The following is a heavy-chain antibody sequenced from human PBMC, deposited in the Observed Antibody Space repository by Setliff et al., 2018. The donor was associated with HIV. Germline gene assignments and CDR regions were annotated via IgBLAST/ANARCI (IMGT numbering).Heavy chain of an antibody. CDR3: VRHFWSSTWDYYYYYYMDV. CDR2: IYYGGRT. CDR1: GGSISSSTYY. J-gene: IGHJ6*03. Sequence: PSETLSLTCTVSGGSISSSTYYWGWIRQPPGKGLEWIGSIYYGGRTYYNAPLKSRVIISVDTSKNQFSLKLSSVTAADTALYFCVRHFWSSTWDYYYYYYMDVWGKGTTVTVSS. D-gene: IGHD3-3*01. V-gene: IGHV4-39*01.